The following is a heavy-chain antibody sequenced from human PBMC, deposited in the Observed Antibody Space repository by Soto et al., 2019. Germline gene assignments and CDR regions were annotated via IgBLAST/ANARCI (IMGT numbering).Heavy chain of an antibody. Sequence: SETLSLTCTVSGGSISSGGYYWSWIRQHPGKGLEWIGYIYYSGSTYYNPSLKSRVTISVDTSKNQFSLKLSSVTAADTAVYYCARVTPTTESLDYWGQGTLVTVSS. J-gene: IGHJ4*02. V-gene: IGHV4-31*03. CDR2: IYYSGST. CDR1: GGSISSGGYY. CDR3: ARVTPTTESLDY. D-gene: IGHD1-26*01.